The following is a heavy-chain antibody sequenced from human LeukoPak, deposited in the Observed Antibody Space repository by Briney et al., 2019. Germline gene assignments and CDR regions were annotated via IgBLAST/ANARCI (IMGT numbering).Heavy chain of an antibody. CDR2: LSPNGRTQ. Sequence: AGSLRLSCAVSGFSLSSFAMHWVRQAPGKGLEWVTILSPNGRTQNHADSVRGRFTVSRDESTQPVYLQMNSLRREDTAIYYCARGAPGVVAFDHWGQGALVTAST. D-gene: IGHD3-22*01. V-gene: IGHV3-30*04. CDR3: ARGAPGVVAFDH. CDR1: GFSLSSFA. J-gene: IGHJ4*02.